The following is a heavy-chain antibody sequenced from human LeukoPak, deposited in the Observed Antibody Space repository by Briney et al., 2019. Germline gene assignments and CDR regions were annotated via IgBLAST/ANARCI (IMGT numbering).Heavy chain of an antibody. J-gene: IGHJ4*02. D-gene: IGHD6-6*01. CDR1: GGSISSYY. CDR3: ARVRYSSSYPTFDY. CDR2: IYYSGST. Sequence: PSETLSLTCTVSGGSISSYYWSWIRQPPGKGLEWIGYIYYSGSTNYNPSLKSRVTISVDTSKNQFSLKLSSVTAADTAVYYCARVRYSSSYPTFDYWGQGTLVTVSS. V-gene: IGHV4-59*01.